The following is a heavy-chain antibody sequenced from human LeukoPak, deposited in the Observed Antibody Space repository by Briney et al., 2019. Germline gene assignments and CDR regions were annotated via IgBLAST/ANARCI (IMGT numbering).Heavy chain of an antibody. V-gene: IGHV4-59*12. J-gene: IGHJ4*02. D-gene: IGHD3-9*01. Sequence: PSETLSLTCTVSGGSISSYYWSWIRQPPGKGLEWIGYIYHSGSTNYNPSLKSRVTISVDTSKNQFSLKLSSVTAADTAVYYCAREPSLAPLRYFDLGSLYYFDYWGQGTLVTVSS. CDR1: GGSISSYY. CDR3: AREPSLAPLRYFDLGSLYYFDY. CDR2: IYHSGST.